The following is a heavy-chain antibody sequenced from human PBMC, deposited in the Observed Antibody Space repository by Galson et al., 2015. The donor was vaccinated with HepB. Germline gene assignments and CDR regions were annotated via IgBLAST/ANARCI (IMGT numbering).Heavy chain of an antibody. Sequence: SVTVSCKASGSTFTSYYMHWVRQAPGQGLEWMGIINPSGGSTSYAQKFQGRVTMTRDTSTSTVYMELSSLRSEDTAVYYCAREDGAAASYYYYGMDVWGQGTTVTVSS. V-gene: IGHV1-46*01. CDR1: GSTFTSYY. J-gene: IGHJ6*02. CDR3: AREDGAAASYYYYGMDV. D-gene: IGHD6-13*01. CDR2: INPSGGST.